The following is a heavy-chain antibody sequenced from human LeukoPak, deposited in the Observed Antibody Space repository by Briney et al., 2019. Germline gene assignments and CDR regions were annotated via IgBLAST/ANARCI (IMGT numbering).Heavy chain of an antibody. D-gene: IGHD3-22*01. CDR2: IYYSGST. CDR3: ARDRYYYDSSGYPRGFDY. V-gene: IGHV4-59*01. CDR1: GGSISSYY. Sequence: PSETLSLTCTVSGGSISSYYWSRIRQPPGKGLEWIGYIYYSGSTNYNPSLKSRVTISVDTSKNQFSLKLSSVTAADTAVYYCARDRYYYDSSGYPRGFDYWGQGTLVTVSS. J-gene: IGHJ4*02.